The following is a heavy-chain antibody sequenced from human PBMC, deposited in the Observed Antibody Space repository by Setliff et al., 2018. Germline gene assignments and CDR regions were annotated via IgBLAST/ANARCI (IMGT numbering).Heavy chain of an antibody. CDR1: GDSISSNSHY. Sequence: SETLSLTCIVSGDSISSNSHYWGWIRQPPGKGLEWIGTIYYSATTYCNPSLKSRVTISVDTSKNQFSLKLSSVTAADTAVYYCVTAASARSRWYDMGWFDPWGQGTLVTVSS. J-gene: IGHJ5*02. CDR3: VTAASARSRWYDMGWFDP. V-gene: IGHV4-39*01. CDR2: IYYSATT. D-gene: IGHD3-22*01.